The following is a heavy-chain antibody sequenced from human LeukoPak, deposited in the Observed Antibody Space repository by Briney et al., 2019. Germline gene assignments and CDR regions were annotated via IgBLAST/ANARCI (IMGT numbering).Heavy chain of an antibody. CDR2: ISGSGGST. V-gene: IGHV3-23*01. CDR3: AKADTIFGVVTPFDY. Sequence: GGSLRLSCAASGFTFSSYAMSWVRQAPGKGLEWVPAISGSGGSTYYADSVKGRFTISRDNSKNTLYLQMNSLRAEDTAVYYCAKADTIFGVVTPFDYWGQGTLVTVSS. CDR1: GFTFSSYA. J-gene: IGHJ4*02. D-gene: IGHD3-3*01.